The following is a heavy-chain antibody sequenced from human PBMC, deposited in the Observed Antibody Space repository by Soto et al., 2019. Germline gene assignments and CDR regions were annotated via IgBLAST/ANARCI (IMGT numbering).Heavy chain of an antibody. Sequence: SETLSLTCTVSGGSISSSSYYWGWIRQPPGKGLEWIGSIYYSGSTYYNPSLKSRVTISVDTSKNQFSLKLSSVTAADTAVYYCARQGPKLFADPSSSSYYYYGMDVWGQGTTVTVSS. CDR2: IYYSGST. D-gene: IGHD6-13*01. J-gene: IGHJ6*02. CDR3: ARQGPKLFADPSSSSYYYYGMDV. V-gene: IGHV4-39*01. CDR1: GGSISSSSYY.